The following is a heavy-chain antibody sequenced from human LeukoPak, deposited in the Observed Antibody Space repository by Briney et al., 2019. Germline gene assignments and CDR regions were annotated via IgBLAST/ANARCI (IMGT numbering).Heavy chain of an antibody. J-gene: IGHJ6*03. D-gene: IGHD3-16*01. V-gene: IGHV4-34*01. CDR1: GGSISGYY. CDR2: INHSGST. Sequence: SETLSLTCTVSGGSISGYYWSWLRQPPGKGLEWIGEINHSGSTNYNPSLKSRVTISVDTSKNQFSLKLSSVTAADTAVYHCARGRKRRGMNYYYYYYMDVWGKGTTVTVSS. CDR3: ARGRKRRGMNYYYYYYMDV.